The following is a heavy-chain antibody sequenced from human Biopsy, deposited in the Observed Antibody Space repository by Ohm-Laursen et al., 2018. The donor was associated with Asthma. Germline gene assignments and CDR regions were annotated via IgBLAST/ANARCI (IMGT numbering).Heavy chain of an antibody. D-gene: IGHD5-12*01. J-gene: IGHJ6*02. CDR2: INPSGGST. CDR3: ARGYSGSDRIVYYYSGLEV. Sequence: ASVKVSCKASGDSFSNYAISWVRQAPGQGLEWMGIINPSGGSTSYAQKFQGRVTMTRDTSTSTVYMELSSLSSEDTAVYYCARGYSGSDRIVYYYSGLEVWGQGTTVTVSS. CDR1: GDSFSNYA. V-gene: IGHV1-46*01.